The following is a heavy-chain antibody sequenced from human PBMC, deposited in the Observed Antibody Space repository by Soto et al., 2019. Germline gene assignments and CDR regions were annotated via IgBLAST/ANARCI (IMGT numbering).Heavy chain of an antibody. CDR1: GYSFTTSY. CDR2: INPSSGDT. D-gene: IGHD2-2*01. CDR3: ARDPVRPTNVFDP. Sequence: QAHLVQSGAEVKKPGASVRVSCKTSGYSFTTSYIHWVRQAPGQGLEWMGWINPSSGDTNYAQKFLGRVTLTRDTSINTAYMDLIRLKYDDTAVYYCARDPVRPTNVFDPWGQGTLVTVSS. J-gene: IGHJ5*02. V-gene: IGHV1-2*02.